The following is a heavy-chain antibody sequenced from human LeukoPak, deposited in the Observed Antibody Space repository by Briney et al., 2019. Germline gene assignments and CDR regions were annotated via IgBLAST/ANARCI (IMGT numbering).Heavy chain of an antibody. D-gene: IGHD3-3*01. J-gene: IGHJ4*02. CDR2: ISGSGSIT. CDR3: ARGSSTIFGVVITHFDY. Sequence: GGSLRLSCAASGFTFSSYAMSWVRQAPGRGLEWVSAISGSGSITYYADSVKGRFTISRDNAKNSLYLQMNSLRAEDTAVYYCARGSSTIFGVVITHFDYWGQGTLVTVSS. CDR1: GFTFSSYA. V-gene: IGHV3-23*01.